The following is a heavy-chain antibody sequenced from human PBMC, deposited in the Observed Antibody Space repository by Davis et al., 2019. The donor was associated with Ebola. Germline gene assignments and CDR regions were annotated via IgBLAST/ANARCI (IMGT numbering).Heavy chain of an antibody. CDR1: GFTFSSYT. V-gene: IGHV3-23*01. D-gene: IGHD6-19*01. CDR3: AKDRRAGSVWNAMDV. CDR2: LSAGCVTP. J-gene: IGHJ6*02. Sequence: GESPKTSRAASGFTFSSYTMHWVRRTPEQGLQWVAALSAGCVTPYYEESVKGRFTISRDDSDNTLYLQMSSLRGDDTADYFCAKDRRAGSVWNAMDVWGHGTTVTVSS.